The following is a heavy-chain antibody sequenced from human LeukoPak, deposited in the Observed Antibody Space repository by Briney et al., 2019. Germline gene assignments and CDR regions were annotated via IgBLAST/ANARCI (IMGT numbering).Heavy chain of an antibody. D-gene: IGHD3-22*01. CDR3: ARDSYYYDTSGYYYPSYGMDV. CDR2: INPNSGVT. CDR1: GYTFTGHY. J-gene: IGHJ6*02. Sequence: ASVKVSCKTSGYTFTGHYIHWVRQAPQEGLEWMGCINPNSGVTNSAQKFQGRVTMTRDTSISTAYMELSSLRSDDTAVYYCARDSYYYDTSGYYYPSYGMDVWGQGTTVTVSS. V-gene: IGHV1-2*02.